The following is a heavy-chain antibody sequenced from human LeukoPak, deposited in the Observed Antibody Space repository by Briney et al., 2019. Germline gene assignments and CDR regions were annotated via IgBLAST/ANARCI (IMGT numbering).Heavy chain of an antibody. CDR2: IYPGDSDT. V-gene: IGHV5-51*01. CDR1: GYSFTSYW. J-gene: IGHJ4*02. D-gene: IGHD6-19*01. CDR3: ARRTIAVGAYDY. Sequence: GESLKISCKGPGYSFTSYWIAWVRQMPGKGLEWMGIIYPGDSDTRYSPSFQGQVAISADKSINTAYLQWSSLKASDTAMYYCARRTIAVGAYDYWAQGTLVTVSS.